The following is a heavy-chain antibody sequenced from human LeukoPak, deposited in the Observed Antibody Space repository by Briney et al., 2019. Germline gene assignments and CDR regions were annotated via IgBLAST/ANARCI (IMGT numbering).Heavy chain of an antibody. Sequence: PGGSLRVSCAASGFTFSSYAMSWVRQAPGKGLEWVSAISGSGGSTYYADSVKGRFTISRDNSKNTLYLQMNSLRAEDTAVYYCAKDLEERVVTADYWGQGTLVTVSS. V-gene: IGHV3-23*01. J-gene: IGHJ4*02. CDR2: ISGSGGST. CDR3: AKDLEERVVTADY. CDR1: GFTFSSYA. D-gene: IGHD3-3*01.